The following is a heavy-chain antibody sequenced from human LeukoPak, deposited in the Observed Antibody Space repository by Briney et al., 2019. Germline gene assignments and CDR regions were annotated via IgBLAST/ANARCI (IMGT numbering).Heavy chain of an antibody. J-gene: IGHJ4*02. D-gene: IGHD4-17*01. CDR2: WYYTGST. V-gene: IGHV4-39*01. Sequence: SETLSLTCTVSGXSISSSSAYWGWIRQPPGKGLEWIGSWYYTGSTYYTPSLKSRVTISVDTSKNQFSLKLSSVAAADTVVYYCARSPNDYGDYIFDYWGQGTLVTVSS. CDR3: ARSPNDYGDYIFDY. CDR1: GXSISSSSAY.